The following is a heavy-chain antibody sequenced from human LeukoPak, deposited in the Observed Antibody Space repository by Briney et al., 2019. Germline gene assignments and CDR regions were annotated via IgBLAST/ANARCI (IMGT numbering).Heavy chain of an antibody. J-gene: IGHJ6*02. D-gene: IGHD3-10*01. CDR3: ARDRVTNSYDYYGLDV. CDR2: INQGGSGK. Sequence: GGSLRLSCEASGFPFSNYWMTWVRQAPGKGLEWVANINQGGSGKYYVDSVKGRFTISRDNAKNSLYLQINSLRAEDTAVYFCARDRVTNSYDYYGLDVWGQGTTVSVS. V-gene: IGHV3-7*03. CDR1: GFPFSNYW.